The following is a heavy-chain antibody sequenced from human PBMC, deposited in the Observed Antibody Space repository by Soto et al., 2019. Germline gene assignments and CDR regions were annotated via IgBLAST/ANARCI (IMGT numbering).Heavy chain of an antibody. CDR2: ISYDGSNK. J-gene: IGHJ4*02. D-gene: IGHD6-19*01. V-gene: IGHV3-30-3*01. CDR3: ARAISPGYRSGWYVGGDY. Sequence: QVQLVESGGGVVQPGRSLRLSCAASGFTFSSYAMHWVRQAPGKGLEWVAVISYDGSNKYYADSVKGRFTISRDNSKNTLYLQMNSLRDEDTAVYYCARAISPGYRSGWYVGGDYWGQGTLFTVSS. CDR1: GFTFSSYA.